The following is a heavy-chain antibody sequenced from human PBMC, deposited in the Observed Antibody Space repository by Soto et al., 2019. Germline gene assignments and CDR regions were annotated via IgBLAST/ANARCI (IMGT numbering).Heavy chain of an antibody. V-gene: IGHV3-23*01. J-gene: IGHJ4*02. Sequence: GGSLRLSCAASGFTFSSYAMSWVRQAPGKGLEWVSAISGSGGSTYYADSVKGRFTISRDNSKNTLYLQMNSLRAEDTAVYYCAKDTMIVVVANVDYWGQGTLVTVSS. D-gene: IGHD3-22*01. CDR3: AKDTMIVVVANVDY. CDR1: GFTFSSYA. CDR2: ISGSGGST.